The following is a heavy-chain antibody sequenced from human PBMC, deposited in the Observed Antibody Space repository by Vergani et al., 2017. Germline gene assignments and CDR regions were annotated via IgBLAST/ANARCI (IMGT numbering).Heavy chain of an antibody. J-gene: IGHJ1*01. CDR3: ARGLNIFGVIRGTSGYFQH. D-gene: IGHD3-3*02. Sequence: QVQLQESGPGLVKPSETLSLTCTVSGGSVSSGSYYWSWIRQPARQGLELIGYIYYSGSSNYNPSLKSRVTISVDTSKNQFSLKLSSVTAADTAVYYCARGLNIFGVIRGTSGYFQHWGQGTLVTVSS. CDR2: IYYSGSS. CDR1: GGSVSSGSYY. V-gene: IGHV4-61*10.